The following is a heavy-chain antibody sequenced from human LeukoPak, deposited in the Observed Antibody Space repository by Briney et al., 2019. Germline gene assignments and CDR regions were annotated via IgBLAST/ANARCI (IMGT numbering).Heavy chain of an antibody. CDR2: IYYSGST. CDR3: AGVIGVVVPAAISAPINYYYGMDV. J-gene: IGHJ6*02. D-gene: IGHD2-2*01. CDR1: GGSISNYY. V-gene: IGHV4-59*01. Sequence: KPSETLSLTCTVSGGSISNYYWSWIRQPPGTGLEWIGYIYYSGSTNYNPSLKSRVTISVDTSKNQFSLKLSSVTAADTAVYYCAGVIGVVVPAAISAPINYYYGMDVWGQGTTVTVSS.